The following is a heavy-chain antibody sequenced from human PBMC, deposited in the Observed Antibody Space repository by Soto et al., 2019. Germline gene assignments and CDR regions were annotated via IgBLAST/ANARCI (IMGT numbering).Heavy chain of an antibody. CDR1: GFTFSSYD. J-gene: IGHJ3*02. D-gene: IGHD3-3*01. Sequence: GGSLRLSCAASGFTFSSYDMHWVRQATGKGLEWVSAIGTAGDTYYPGSVKGRFTISRENAKNSLYLQMNSLRAGDTAVYYCARGIPGDFGTAFDIWGQGTMVTVSS. V-gene: IGHV3-13*01. CDR2: IGTAGDT. CDR3: ARGIPGDFGTAFDI.